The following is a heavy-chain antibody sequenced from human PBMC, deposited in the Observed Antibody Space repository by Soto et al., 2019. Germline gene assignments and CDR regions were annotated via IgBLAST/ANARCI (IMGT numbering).Heavy chain of an antibody. CDR1: GFTFSSYW. CDR2: IHFDGSTT. D-gene: IGHD6-19*01. Sequence: GGSLRLSCAASGFTFSSYWMHWVRQVPGKGLVWASRIHFDGSTTHYADSVKGRFTISRDNAKNTLSLQMNSLRAEDTAVYYCARDAYISGYYQFDYWGQGTLVTVSS. J-gene: IGHJ4*02. CDR3: ARDAYISGYYQFDY. V-gene: IGHV3-74*01.